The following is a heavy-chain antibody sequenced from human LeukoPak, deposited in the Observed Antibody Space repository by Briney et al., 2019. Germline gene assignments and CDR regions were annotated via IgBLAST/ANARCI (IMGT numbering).Heavy chain of an antibody. CDR1: GGSISSYY. Sequence: SETLSLTCTVSGGSISSYYWSWMREPPGKGLEWIGYIYYSGSTNYNPSLKSRVTISVDTSKKQFSLKLSSVTAADTAVYYCARVGYSIDYWGQGTLVTVSS. V-gene: IGHV4-59*01. D-gene: IGHD6-13*01. J-gene: IGHJ4*02. CDR2: IYYSGST. CDR3: ARVGYSIDY.